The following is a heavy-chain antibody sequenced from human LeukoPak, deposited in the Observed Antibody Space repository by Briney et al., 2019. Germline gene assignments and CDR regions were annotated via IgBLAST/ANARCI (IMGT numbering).Heavy chain of an antibody. Sequence: SETLSLTCTVSGGSISYSYWSWIRQSPGKGLEWIGYIYYNGSTNYNPSLKSRVTISVDMSKNQFSLKVTSVTAADTAIYYCARKGGHFDYWGQGTLVTVSS. J-gene: IGHJ4*02. D-gene: IGHD2-15*01. CDR1: GGSISYSY. CDR2: IYYNGST. V-gene: IGHV4-59*01. CDR3: ARKGGHFDY.